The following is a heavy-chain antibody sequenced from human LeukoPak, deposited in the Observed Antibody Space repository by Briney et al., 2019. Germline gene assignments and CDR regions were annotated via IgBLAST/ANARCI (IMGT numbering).Heavy chain of an antibody. D-gene: IGHD3-3*01. CDR1: RFIFSSYG. CDR3: AKDLGVYDFWSGYSPFDY. CDR2: IRYDGSDK. Sequence: PGGSLRLSCAASRFIFSSYGMHWVRQAPGKGLEWVAFIRYDGSDKYYADSVKGRFTISRDNSKNTLYLQMNSLRAEDAAVYYCAKDLGVYDFWSGYSPFDYWGQGTLVTVSS. V-gene: IGHV3-30*02. J-gene: IGHJ4*02.